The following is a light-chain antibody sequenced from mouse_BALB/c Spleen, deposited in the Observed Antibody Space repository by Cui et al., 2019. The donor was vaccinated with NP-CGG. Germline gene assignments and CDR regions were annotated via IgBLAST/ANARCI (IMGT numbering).Light chain of an antibody. V-gene: IGLV1*01. J-gene: IGLJ1*01. Sequence: VVSQVSALTTSPGKTVTLTCRSSTGTVTTTNYANWVQEKPDHLFTGLIGGTNNRSPGVPARFSGSLIGDKAALTTTGAQTEDEAIYFCALWYSNHWVFGGGTKLTVL. CDR2: GTN. CDR1: TGTVTTTNY. CDR3: ALWYSNHWV.